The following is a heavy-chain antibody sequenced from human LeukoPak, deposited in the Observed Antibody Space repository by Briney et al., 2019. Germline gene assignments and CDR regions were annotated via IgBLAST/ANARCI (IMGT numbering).Heavy chain of an antibody. D-gene: IGHD6-13*01. CDR3: ARDRASSSWYCDY. V-gene: IGHV3-74*01. CDR2: INGDETST. J-gene: IGHJ4*02. CDR1: GFTISCHW. Sequence: PGGSLRLSCAASGFTISCHWMHWARQAPGKGLVWVSRINGDETSTAYADSVKGRFTISRDNAKNTLYLQMNSLRAEDTAVYYCARDRASSSWYCDYWGQGTLVTVSS.